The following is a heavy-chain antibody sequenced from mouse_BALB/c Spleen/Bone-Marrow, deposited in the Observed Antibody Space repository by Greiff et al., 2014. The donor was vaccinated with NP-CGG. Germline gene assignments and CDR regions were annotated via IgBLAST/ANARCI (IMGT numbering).Heavy chain of an antibody. Sequence: VQLQESGAELAKPGASVKMSCKASGYTFTSYWMHWVKQRPGQGLEWIGYINPSTGYTDYNQKFNDKATLTADKSSSTAYMQLSSLTSKDSAVYYCARGNPLYAMDYWGLGTSVTVSS. CDR3: ARGNPLYAMDY. CDR2: INPSTGYT. J-gene: IGHJ4*01. CDR1: GYTFTSYW. V-gene: IGHV1-7*01. D-gene: IGHD2-1*01.